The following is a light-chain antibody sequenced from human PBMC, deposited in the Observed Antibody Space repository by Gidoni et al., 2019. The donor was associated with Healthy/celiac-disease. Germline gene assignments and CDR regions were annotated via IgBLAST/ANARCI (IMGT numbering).Light chain of an antibody. CDR1: QSVSSY. J-gene: IGKJ1*01. V-gene: IGKV3-11*01. Sequence: EIVLTQSPATLSLSPGERATLSCRARQSVSSYLAWYQQKPGQAPRLLIYDASNRATGIPARFSGSWSGTDFTLTISCLEPEDFAVYYCQQRSNWPRTFGQGTKVEIK. CDR2: DAS. CDR3: QQRSNWPRT.